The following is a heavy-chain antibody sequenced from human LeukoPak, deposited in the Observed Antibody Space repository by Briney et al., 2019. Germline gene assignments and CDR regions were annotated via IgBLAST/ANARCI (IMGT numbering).Heavy chain of an antibody. Sequence: PGGSLRLSCAASGFTFSSYWMHWVRQAPGKGLVWVSRINSDGSSTSYADSVKGRFTISRDNSKNTLYLQMNSLRAEDTAVYYCASHPYLWFGEYHFDSWGQGTLVTVSS. CDR3: ASHPYLWFGEYHFDS. D-gene: IGHD3-10*01. CDR1: GFTFSSYW. V-gene: IGHV3-74*01. CDR2: INSDGSST. J-gene: IGHJ4*02.